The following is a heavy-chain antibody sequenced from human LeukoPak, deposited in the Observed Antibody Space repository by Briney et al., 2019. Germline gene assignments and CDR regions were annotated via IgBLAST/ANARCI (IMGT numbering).Heavy chain of an antibody. CDR2: IYYSGST. D-gene: IGHD1-14*01. CDR1: GGSISSYY. V-gene: IGHV4-59*01. CDR3: ARGNPYDY. Sequence: PSETLPLTCTVSGGSISSYYWSWIRQPPAKGLEWIGYIYYSGSTNYNPSLKSRVTISVDTSKNQFSLKLSSVTAADTAVYYCARGNPYDYWGQGTLVTVSS. J-gene: IGHJ4*02.